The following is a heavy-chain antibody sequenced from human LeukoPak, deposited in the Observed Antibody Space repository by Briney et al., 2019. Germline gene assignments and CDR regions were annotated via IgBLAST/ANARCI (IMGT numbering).Heavy chain of an antibody. D-gene: IGHD6-6*01. CDR3: AKRYSSSSK. J-gene: IGHJ4*02. CDR2: ILYDGSNK. Sequence: GGSLRLSCAASGFTFSSYGMHWVRQAPGKGLEWVAFILYDGSNKYYADSVKGRFTISRDNSKNTLYLQMNSLRAEDTAVYYCAKRYSSSSKWGQGTLVTVSS. V-gene: IGHV3-30*02. CDR1: GFTFSSYG.